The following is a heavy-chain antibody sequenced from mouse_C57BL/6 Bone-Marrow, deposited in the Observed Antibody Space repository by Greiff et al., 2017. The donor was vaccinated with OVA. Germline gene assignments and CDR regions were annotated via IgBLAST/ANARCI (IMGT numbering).Heavy chain of an antibody. Sequence: QVQLQQPGAELVMPGASVRLSCKASGYTFTSYWMHWVKQRPGQGLEWIGEIDPSDSYTNYNQKFKGKSTLTVDKSSSTAYMQLSSLTSEDSAVYYGARGSTVVRYFDVWGTGTTVTVSS. V-gene: IGHV1-69*01. CDR1: GYTFTSYW. CDR2: IDPSDSYT. D-gene: IGHD1-1*01. CDR3: ARGSTVVRYFDV. J-gene: IGHJ1*03.